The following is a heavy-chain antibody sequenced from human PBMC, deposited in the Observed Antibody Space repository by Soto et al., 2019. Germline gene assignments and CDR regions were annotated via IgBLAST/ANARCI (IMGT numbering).Heavy chain of an antibody. CDR3: ARDGYTVTPNYYYGMDV. CDR1: GGSISSYY. J-gene: IGHJ6*02. Sequence: QVQLQESGPGLVKPSETLSLTCTVSGGSISSYYWSWIRQPPGKGLEWIGYIYYSGSTNYNPSLKSRVTISVDTSKNQFSLKLSSMTAADTTVYYCARDGYTVTPNYYYGMDVWGQGTTVTVSS. D-gene: IGHD4-4*01. CDR2: IYYSGST. V-gene: IGHV4-59*01.